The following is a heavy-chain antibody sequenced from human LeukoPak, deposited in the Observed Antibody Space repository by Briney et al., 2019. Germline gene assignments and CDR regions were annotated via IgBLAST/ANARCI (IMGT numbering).Heavy chain of an antibody. CDR2: INSDGSST. CDR1: GFTFSSYW. D-gene: IGHD6-6*01. V-gene: IGHV3-74*01. CDR3: ARGQQLVLYYYYYYGMDV. J-gene: IGHJ6*02. Sequence: GGSLRLSCAASGFTFSSYWMHWVRQAPGKGLVGFSRINSDGSSTSYADSVKGRFTISRDNAKNTLYLQMNSLRAEDTAVYYCARGQQLVLYYYYYYGMDVWGQGTTVTVSS.